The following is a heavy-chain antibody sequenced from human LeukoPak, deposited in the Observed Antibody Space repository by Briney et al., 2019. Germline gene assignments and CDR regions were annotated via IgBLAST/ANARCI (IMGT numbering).Heavy chain of an antibody. J-gene: IGHJ6*02. CDR1: GGSISNYY. V-gene: IGHV4-59*01. CDR2: IYYSGST. Sequence: ASETLSLTCTVSGGSISNYYWGWIRQPPGKGLEWIGYIYYSGSTNYNPSLKSRVTISVDTSKNQFSLKLSSVTAADTAVYYCARVGGTNYYYYGMDVWGQGTTVTVSS. CDR3: ARVGGTNYYYYGMDV. D-gene: IGHD1-26*01.